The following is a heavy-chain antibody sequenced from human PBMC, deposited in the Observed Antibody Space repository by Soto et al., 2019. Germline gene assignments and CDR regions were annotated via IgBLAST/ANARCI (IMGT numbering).Heavy chain of an antibody. D-gene: IGHD3-22*01. V-gene: IGHV2-5*01. CDR1: GFSLSTAGEG. J-gene: IGHJ4*03. Sequence: SGLTQAHPTQTLTLTCSFSGFSLSTAGEGVGWIRQPPGKALEWLALNRWNEDKRYSPYLKSSLTITKDTSKNQVVLTMTNVDPVATATYYCAHMTYDSRGYYYFDYWVPETLLVTVSS. CDR3: AHMTYDSRGYYYFDY. CDR2: NRWNEDK.